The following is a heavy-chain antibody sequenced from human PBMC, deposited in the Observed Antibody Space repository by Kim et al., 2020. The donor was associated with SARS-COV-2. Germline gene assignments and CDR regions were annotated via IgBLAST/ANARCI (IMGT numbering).Heavy chain of an antibody. Sequence: SETLSLTCTVSGYSISSGYYWGWIRQPPGKGLEWIGSIYHSGSTYYNPSLKSRVTISVDTSKNQFSLKLSSVTAADTAVYYCAREGSGYSYSWGQGTLVTVSS. V-gene: IGHV4-38-2*02. CDR2: IYHSGST. CDR3: AREGSGYSYS. CDR1: GYSISSGYY. D-gene: IGHD5-18*01. J-gene: IGHJ4*02.